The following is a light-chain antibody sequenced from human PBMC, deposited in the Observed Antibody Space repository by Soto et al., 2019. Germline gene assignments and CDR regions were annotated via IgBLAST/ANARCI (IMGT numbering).Light chain of an antibody. J-gene: IGLJ1*01. CDR2: DVS. CDR3: SSYTSSSTYG. V-gene: IGLV2-18*02. Sequence: QSALTQPPSVSGSPGQSVAISCTGTSSDVGSYNRVSWYQQSPGTASKLMIYDVSNRPSGVPDRFSGSKSGNTASLTISGLQAVDEAEYYCSSYTSSSTYGFATATKVTVL. CDR1: SSDVGSYNR.